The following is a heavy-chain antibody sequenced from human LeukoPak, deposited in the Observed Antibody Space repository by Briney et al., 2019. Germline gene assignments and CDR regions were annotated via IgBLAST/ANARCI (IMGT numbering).Heavy chain of an antibody. CDR3: ARSDWFDP. Sequence: GGSLRLSCAASGFSFDDYGLTWVRQAPGKGLVWVSRSKSDGSSTNYADSVKGRFTISRDSVKNTLYLQMNSLRAEDTAVYYCARSDWFDPWGQGTLVTVSS. J-gene: IGHJ5*02. CDR2: SKSDGSST. CDR1: GFSFDDYG. V-gene: IGHV3-74*01.